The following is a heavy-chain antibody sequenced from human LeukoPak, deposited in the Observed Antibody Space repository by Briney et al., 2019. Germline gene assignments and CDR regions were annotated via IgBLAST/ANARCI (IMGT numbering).Heavy chain of an antibody. CDR2: ISTYTGNT. D-gene: IGHD6-13*01. V-gene: IGHV1-18*01. Sequence: ASVKVSCKASGCTFTSYGISWVRQAPGQGLEWMGWISTYTGNTNYAQRLQGRVTMTTDTSTSTAYMELRSLRSDDTAVYYCGRDTPAQQLVPDYWGQGTLVTVSS. CDR1: GCTFTSYG. CDR3: GRDTPAQQLVPDY. J-gene: IGHJ4*02.